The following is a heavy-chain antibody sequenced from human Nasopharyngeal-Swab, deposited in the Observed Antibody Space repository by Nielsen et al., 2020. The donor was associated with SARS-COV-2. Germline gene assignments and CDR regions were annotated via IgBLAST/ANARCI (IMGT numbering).Heavy chain of an antibody. CDR3: VKSNFLDY. J-gene: IGHJ4*02. V-gene: IGHV3-23*01. Sequence: GESLKISCAASGFPFNNYGMNWVRQAPGEGLEWVSTVDPSGGSTYYADSVRGRFTISRDNSKNALYPQMNSLRVEDTAIYYCVKSNFLDYWGQGAQVTVSS. CDR2: VDPSGGST. D-gene: IGHD3-3*01. CDR1: GFPFNNYG.